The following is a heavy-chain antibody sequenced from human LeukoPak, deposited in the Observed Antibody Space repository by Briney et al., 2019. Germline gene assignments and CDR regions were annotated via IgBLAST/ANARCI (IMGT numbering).Heavy chain of an antibody. Sequence: SETLSLTCTVSGGSISSYYWSWIRQPPGKGLEWIGYIYYSGSTNYNPSLKSRVTMSADTSKNQFSLQLSSVTATDTAVYYCARGRAVAEYWGQGTLVTVSS. CDR2: IYYSGST. CDR3: ARGRAVAEY. D-gene: IGHD6-19*01. J-gene: IGHJ4*02. CDR1: GGSISSYY. V-gene: IGHV4-59*12.